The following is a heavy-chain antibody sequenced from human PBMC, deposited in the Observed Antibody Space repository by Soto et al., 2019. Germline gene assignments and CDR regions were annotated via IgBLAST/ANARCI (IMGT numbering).Heavy chain of an antibody. CDR1: GFTFSSYA. D-gene: IGHD2-8*01. CDR2: ISYDGSNK. J-gene: IGHJ5*02. CDR3: AREDSVLMVYGAENWFAP. V-gene: IGHV3-30-3*01. Sequence: GGSPRLSCAASGFTFSSYAMHWVRQAPGKGLEWVAVISYDGSNKYYADSVKGRFTISRDNAKNSLYLQMNSLRAEDTAVYYCAREDSVLMVYGAENWFAPWGKGTLVTVYS.